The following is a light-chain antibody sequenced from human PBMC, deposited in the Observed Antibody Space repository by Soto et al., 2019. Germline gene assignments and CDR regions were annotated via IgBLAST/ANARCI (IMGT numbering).Light chain of an antibody. CDR2: DTS. CDR3: QQYENLPPT. CDR1: QDINNF. J-gene: IGKJ4*01. V-gene: IGKV1-33*01. Sequence: DIRMTQSPSSLSASVGDRITITCQASQDINNFLNWYQQKPGKAPRLLIHDTSNVEGGVPSRFSGTGSGTDFTFTISSLLPEDIATYYCQQYENLPPTFGGGTKVEIK.